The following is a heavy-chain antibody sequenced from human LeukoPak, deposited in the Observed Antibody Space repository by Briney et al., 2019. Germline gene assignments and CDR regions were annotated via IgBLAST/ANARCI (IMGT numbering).Heavy chain of an antibody. V-gene: IGHV3-21*01. CDR1: GFTFSSYD. D-gene: IGHD3-22*01. CDR2: ISSSSSYI. Sequence: GGSLRLSCAASGFTFSSYDMNWVRQAPGKGLEWVSSISSSSSYIYYADSVKGRFTISRDNAKNSLYLQMNSLRAEGTAVYYCARDRYDSSGYHYWGQGTLVTVSS. CDR3: ARDRYDSSGYHY. J-gene: IGHJ4*02.